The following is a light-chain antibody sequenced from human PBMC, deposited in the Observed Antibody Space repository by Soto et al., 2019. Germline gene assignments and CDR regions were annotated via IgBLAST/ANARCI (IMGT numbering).Light chain of an antibody. CDR3: QQYGSSLTWT. J-gene: IGKJ1*01. Sequence: EIVLTQAAGTLSLSPGETATLSCRASQSVSSSYLAWYQQKPGQAPRLFIYGVTTRATGIPDRFSGSGSGTDFTLTISRLEPEDFAVYYCQQYGSSLTWTFGQGTKVDIK. CDR1: QSVSSSY. CDR2: GVT. V-gene: IGKV3-20*01.